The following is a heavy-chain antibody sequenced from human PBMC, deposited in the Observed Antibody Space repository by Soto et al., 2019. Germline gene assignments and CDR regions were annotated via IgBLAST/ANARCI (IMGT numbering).Heavy chain of an antibody. CDR2: IYYSGST. CDR1: GGSISSGDYY. Sequence: QVQLQESGPGLVKPSQTLSLTCTVSGGSISSGDYYWSWIRQPPGKGLEWIGYIYYSGSTYYNPSPGRRVPLSVATSKNQCCLKLGSVTAADTAVYYCARVVPDYGDSLDWFDPWGQGTLVTVSS. J-gene: IGHJ5*02. V-gene: IGHV4-30-4*01. D-gene: IGHD4-17*01. CDR3: ARVVPDYGDSLDWFDP.